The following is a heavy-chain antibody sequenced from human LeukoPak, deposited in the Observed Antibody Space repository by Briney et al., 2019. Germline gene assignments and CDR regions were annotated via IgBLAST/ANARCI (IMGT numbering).Heavy chain of an antibody. V-gene: IGHV3-23*01. CDR3: ARGIYYYYYMDV. CDR2: ISGLGGST. J-gene: IGHJ6*03. Sequence: GGSLRLSCAASGFTFSSYAMSWVRQAPGKGLEWVSAISGLGGSTYYADSVKGRFTISRDNSKNTLYLQMNSLRAEDTAVYYCARGIYYYYYMDVWGKGTTVTVSS. CDR1: GFTFSSYA.